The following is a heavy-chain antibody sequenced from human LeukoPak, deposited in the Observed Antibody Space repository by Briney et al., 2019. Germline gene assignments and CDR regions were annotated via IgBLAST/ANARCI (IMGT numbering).Heavy chain of an antibody. CDR1: GFTFSSYS. Sequence: TGGSLRLSCAASGFTFSSYSMNWVRQAPGKGLEWVSSISSSSSYIYYAGSAKGRFTISRDNSKNTLYLQMNSLRAEDTAVYYCARDGYYDFWSGYYPYYYGMDVWGQGTTVTVSS. CDR2: ISSSSSYI. J-gene: IGHJ6*02. D-gene: IGHD3-3*01. CDR3: ARDGYYDFWSGYYPYYYGMDV. V-gene: IGHV3-21*01.